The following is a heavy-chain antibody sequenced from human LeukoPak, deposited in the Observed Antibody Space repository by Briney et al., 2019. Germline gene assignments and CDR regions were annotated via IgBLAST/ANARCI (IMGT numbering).Heavy chain of an antibody. J-gene: IGHJ4*02. D-gene: IGHD6-19*01. V-gene: IGHV4-39*07. CDR1: GGSISSSSYY. CDR3: ARDTCSGGSCWPTLGIAVAGTLDY. CDR2: IYYSGST. Sequence: SETLSLTCTVSGGSISSSSYYWGWIRQPPGKGLEWIGSIYYSGSTYYNPSLKSRVTISVDTSKNQFSLKLSSVTAADTAVYYCARDTCSGGSCWPTLGIAVAGTLDYWGQGTLVTVSS.